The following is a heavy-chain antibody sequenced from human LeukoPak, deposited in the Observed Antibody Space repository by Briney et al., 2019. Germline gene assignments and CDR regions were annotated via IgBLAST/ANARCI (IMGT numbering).Heavy chain of an antibody. D-gene: IGHD6-13*01. CDR3: ARGPAAAGTIDAFDI. J-gene: IGHJ3*02. CDR2: IYYSGST. V-gene: IGHV4-59*01. CDR1: GGSISSYY. Sequence: SETLSLTCTVSGGSISSYYWSWIRQPPGKGLEWIGYIYYSGSTNYNPSLKSRVTISVDTSKNQCSLKLSSVTAADTAVYYCARGPAAAGTIDAFDIWGQGTMVTVSS.